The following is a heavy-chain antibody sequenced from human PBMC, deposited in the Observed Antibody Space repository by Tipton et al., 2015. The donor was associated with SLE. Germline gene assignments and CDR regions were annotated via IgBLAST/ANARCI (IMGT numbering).Heavy chain of an antibody. CDR1: GFTFSNYW. Sequence: GSLRLSCTASGFTFSNYWMTWVRQAPGKGLEWVANIKQDGSEIYYVDSVKGRFTISRDNAMNSLSLQMNSLRAEDTAVYYCARVTFDGPFDLWGQGTMVTVSS. V-gene: IGHV3-7*01. J-gene: IGHJ3*01. D-gene: IGHD3-9*01. CDR3: ARVTFDGPFDL. CDR2: IKQDGSEI.